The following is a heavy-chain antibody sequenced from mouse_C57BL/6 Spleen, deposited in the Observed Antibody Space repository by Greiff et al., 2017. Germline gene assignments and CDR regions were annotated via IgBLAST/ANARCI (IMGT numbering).Heavy chain of an antibody. V-gene: IGHV1-80*01. CDR2: IYPGDGDT. CDR1: GYAFSSYW. CDR3: ARLDYYGSSYSYFDV. D-gene: IGHD1-1*01. J-gene: IGHJ1*03. Sequence: QVQLKESGAELVKPGASVKISCKASGYAFSSYWMNWVKQRPGKGLEWIGQIYPGDGDTNYNGKFKGKATLTADKSSSTAYMQLSSLTSEDSAVYFCARLDYYGSSYSYFDVWGTGTTVTVSS.